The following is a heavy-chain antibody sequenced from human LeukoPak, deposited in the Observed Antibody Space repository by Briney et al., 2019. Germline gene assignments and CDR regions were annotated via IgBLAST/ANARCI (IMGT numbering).Heavy chain of an antibody. Sequence: GGSLRLSCAASGFTFSSYEMNWIRQAPGKGLEWLSYIGPSGNDINYADSVRGRFTISRDNAKNSLFLQMNSLRAEDTAVYYCVKMARLADNWGQGTLVTVSS. D-gene: IGHD6-6*01. CDR2: IGPSGNDI. J-gene: IGHJ4*02. CDR1: GFTFSSYE. V-gene: IGHV3-48*03. CDR3: VKMARLADN.